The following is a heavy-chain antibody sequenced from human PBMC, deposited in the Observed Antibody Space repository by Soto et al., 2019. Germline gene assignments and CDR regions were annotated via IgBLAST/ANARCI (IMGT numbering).Heavy chain of an antibody. D-gene: IGHD5-12*01. Sequence: EVQVVESGGGLVQPGGSLRLSCAVSGFTVTINYMSWVRQAPGKGLEWVSVIYSGGTIYYADSVKGRFTISRDTSKNTLYLQMNSLRGDDTAVYSCHGYGYWGEGSLVTVSS. CDR1: GFTVTINY. J-gene: IGHJ4*02. CDR3: HGYGY. CDR2: IYSGGTI. V-gene: IGHV3-53*01.